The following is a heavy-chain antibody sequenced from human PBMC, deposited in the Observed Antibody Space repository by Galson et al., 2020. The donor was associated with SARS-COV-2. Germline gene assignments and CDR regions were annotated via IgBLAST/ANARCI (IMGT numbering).Heavy chain of an antibody. CDR2: IWYDGSNK. Sequence: GGSLRLSCAASGFTFSSYGMHWVRQAPGKGLEWVAVIWYDGSNKYYADSVKGRFTISRDNSKNTLYLQMNSLRAEDTAVYYCASQISYSYGFDYWGQGTLVTVSS. J-gene: IGHJ4*02. CDR3: ASQISYSYGFDY. V-gene: IGHV3-33*01. D-gene: IGHD5-18*01. CDR1: GFTFSSYG.